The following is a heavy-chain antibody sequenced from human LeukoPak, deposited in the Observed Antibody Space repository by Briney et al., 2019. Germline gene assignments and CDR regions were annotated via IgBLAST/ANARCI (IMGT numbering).Heavy chain of an antibody. CDR1: GYTFTSYY. Sequence: ASVKVSCKASGYTFTSYYMHWVRQAPGQGLEWMGIINPSGGSTSYAQKFQGRVTMTRDMSTSTVYMELSSLRSEDTAVYYCARGTPYDFWSSFRAYYYMDVWGKGTTVTVSS. V-gene: IGHV1-46*01. CDR2: INPSGGST. D-gene: IGHD3-3*01. CDR3: ARGTPYDFWSSFRAYYYMDV. J-gene: IGHJ6*03.